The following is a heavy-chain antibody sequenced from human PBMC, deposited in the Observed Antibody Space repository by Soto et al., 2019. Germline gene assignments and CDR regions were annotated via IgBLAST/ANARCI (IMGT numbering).Heavy chain of an antibody. CDR2: ISYDGSNK. D-gene: IGHD7-27*01. J-gene: IGHJ2*01. Sequence: GGSLRLSCAASGFTFSSYAMHWVRQAPGKGLEWVAVISYDGSNKYYADSVKGRFTISRDNSKNTLYLQMNSLRAEDTAVYYCARANWGSGETLRGYFDLWGRGTLVTVSS. CDR3: ARANWGSGETLRGYFDL. V-gene: IGHV3-30-3*01. CDR1: GFTFSSYA.